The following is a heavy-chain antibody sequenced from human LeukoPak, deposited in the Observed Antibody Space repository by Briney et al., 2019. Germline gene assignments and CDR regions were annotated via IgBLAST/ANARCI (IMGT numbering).Heavy chain of an antibody. CDR2: ISSSSSTI. J-gene: IGHJ4*02. V-gene: IGHV3-48*02. Sequence: GGSLRLSCAASGFTFSSYSMNWVRQAPGKGLEWASYISSSSSTIYYADSVKGRFTISRDNAKNSLYLQMNSLRDEDTAVYYCARSGWDCSSTSCYVGYYFDYWGQGTLVTVSS. CDR1: GFTFSSYS. CDR3: ARSGWDCSSTSCYVGYYFDY. D-gene: IGHD2-2*01.